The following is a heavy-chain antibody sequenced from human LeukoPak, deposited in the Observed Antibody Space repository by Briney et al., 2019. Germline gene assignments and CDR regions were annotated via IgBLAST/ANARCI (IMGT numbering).Heavy chain of an antibody. Sequence: GGSLRLSCAASGFTFSSYSMNWVRQAPGKGPEWVSSISFSSSYIYYADSVKGRFTISRDNAKNSLYLQMNSLRAEDTAVYYCARAGYCSGGSCLNWIDPWGQGTLVTVSS. CDR1: GFTFSSYS. D-gene: IGHD2-15*01. V-gene: IGHV3-21*01. CDR3: ARAGYCSGGSCLNWIDP. CDR2: ISFSSSYI. J-gene: IGHJ5*02.